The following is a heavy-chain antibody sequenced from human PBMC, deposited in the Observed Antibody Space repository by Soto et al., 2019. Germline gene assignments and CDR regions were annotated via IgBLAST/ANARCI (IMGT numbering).Heavy chain of an antibody. D-gene: IGHD3-9*01. V-gene: IGHV5-51*01. J-gene: IGHJ4*02. CDR3: ASPILTGYYSFDY. CDR1: GYSFTSYW. CDR2: IYPGDSDT. Sequence: GESLKISCKGPGYSFTSYWIGWVRQMPGKGLEWMGIIYPGDSDTRYSPSFQGQVTISADKSISTAYLQWSSLKASDTAMYYCASPILTGYYSFDYWGQGTLVTVSS.